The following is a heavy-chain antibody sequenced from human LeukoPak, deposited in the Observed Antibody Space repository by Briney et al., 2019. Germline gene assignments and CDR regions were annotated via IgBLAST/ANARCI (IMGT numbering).Heavy chain of an antibody. V-gene: IGHV3-48*01. CDR2: ISSSSSTI. CDR3: ARDGYCSGGSCYKGRFDY. Sequence: GGSLRLSCAASGFTFSRYSMNWVRQAPGKGLEWVSYISSSSSTIYYADSVKGRFTISRDNAKNSLYLQMNSLRAEDTAVYYCARDGYCSGGSCYKGRFDYWGQGTLVTVSS. D-gene: IGHD2-15*01. CDR1: GFTFSRYS. J-gene: IGHJ4*02.